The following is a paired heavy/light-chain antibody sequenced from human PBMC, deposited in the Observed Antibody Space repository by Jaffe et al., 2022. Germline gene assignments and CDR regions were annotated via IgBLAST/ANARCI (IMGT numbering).Heavy chain of an antibody. CDR1: GFTVSSNY. V-gene: IGHV3-66*02. CDR2: IYSGGST. D-gene: IGHD1-26*01. CDR3: ARDGALLVGATPNDAFDI. J-gene: IGHJ3*02. Sequence: EVQLVESGGGLVQPGGSLRLSCAASGFTVSSNYMSWVRQAPGKGLEWVSVIYSGGSTYYADSVKGRFTISRDNSKNTLYLQMNSLRAEDTAVYYCARDGALLVGATPNDAFDIWGQGTMVTVSS.
Light chain of an antibody. J-gene: IGLJ3*02. CDR3: YSAADNKPPNWV. CDR2: KDS. V-gene: IGLV3-27*01. Sequence: SYELTQPSSVSVSPGQTARITCSGDVLAKKYARWFQQKPGQAPVLVIYKDSERPSGIPERFSGSSSGTTVTLTISGAQVEDEADYYCYSAADNKPPNWVFGGGTKLTVL. CDR1: VLAKKY.